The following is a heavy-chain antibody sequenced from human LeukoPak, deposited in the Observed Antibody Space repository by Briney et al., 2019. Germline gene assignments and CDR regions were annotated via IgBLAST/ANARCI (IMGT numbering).Heavy chain of an antibody. D-gene: IGHD3-10*01. J-gene: IGHJ6*03. CDR2: IPYRGTT. V-gene: IGHV4-39*07. CDR1: GDSISSRSYY. CDR3: ASRYYYGSGSYYMDV. Sequence: SETLSLTCTVSGDSISSRSYYWGWIRQPPGKGLEWIGSIPYRGTTYYSPSLKSRVTISVDTSTNQFSLRLSSVTAADTAVYYCASRYYYGSGSYYMDVWGKGTTVTISS.